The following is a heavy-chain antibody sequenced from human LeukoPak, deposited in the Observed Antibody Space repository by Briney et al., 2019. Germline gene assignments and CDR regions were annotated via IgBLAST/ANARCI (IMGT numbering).Heavy chain of an antibody. CDR1: GFTFTKYW. D-gene: IGHD2-2*02. CDR2: IKQDGSDK. J-gene: IGHJ4*02. CDR3: AKDRYEGYCSSTSCYTGFDY. Sequence: GGSLRLSCAASGFTFTKYWMTWVRQAPGKGLEWVGNIKQDGSDKNYMDSVKGRFTISRDNTKNSVYLQMNSLRAEDTAVYYCAKDRYEGYCSSTSCYTGFDYWGQGTLVTVSS. V-gene: IGHV3-7*03.